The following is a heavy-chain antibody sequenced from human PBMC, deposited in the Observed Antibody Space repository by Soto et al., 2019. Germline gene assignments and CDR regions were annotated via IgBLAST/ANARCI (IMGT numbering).Heavy chain of an antibody. D-gene: IGHD4-17*01. CDR1: GFTFSTYA. V-gene: IGHV3-23*01. CDR3: AKATPAVDY. Sequence: PGGSLRLSCAASGFTFSTYAMTWVRQAPGKGLEWVSSISGSGGSTYYADFVQDRFTISRDNSKNTLYLQMNSLRAEDTAVYYCAKATPAVDYWCQGTLVTVSS. J-gene: IGHJ4*01. CDR2: ISGSGGST.